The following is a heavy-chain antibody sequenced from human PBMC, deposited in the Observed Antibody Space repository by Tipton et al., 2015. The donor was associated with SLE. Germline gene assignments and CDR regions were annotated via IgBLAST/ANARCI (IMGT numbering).Heavy chain of an antibody. D-gene: IGHD6-19*01. CDR2: ISSSSSYI. CDR3: ARGSLGVAVTYYFDY. Sequence: GSLRLSCAASGFTFSSYSMNWVRQAPGKGLEWVSSISSSSSYIYYADSVKGRFTISRDNAKNSLYLQMNSLRAEDTAVYYCARGSLGVAVTYYFDYWGQGTLVTVSS. V-gene: IGHV3-21*01. J-gene: IGHJ4*02. CDR1: GFTFSSYS.